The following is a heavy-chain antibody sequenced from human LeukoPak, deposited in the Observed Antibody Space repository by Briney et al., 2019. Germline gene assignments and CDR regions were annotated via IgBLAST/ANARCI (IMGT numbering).Heavy chain of an antibody. CDR3: ARETGSYYDSSGYYYGGFYFDY. V-gene: IGHV4-4*07. D-gene: IGHD3-22*01. CDR2: IYTSGST. J-gene: IGHJ4*02. Sequence: SETLSLTCTVSGGSISSYYWSWIRQPAGKGLEWIGRIYTSGSTNYNPSLKSRVTMSVDTSKNQFSLKLSSVTVADTAVYYCARETGSYYDSSGYYYGGFYFDYWGQGTLVTVSS. CDR1: GGSISSYY.